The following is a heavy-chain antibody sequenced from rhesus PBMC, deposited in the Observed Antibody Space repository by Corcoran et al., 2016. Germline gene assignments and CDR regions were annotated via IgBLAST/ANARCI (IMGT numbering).Heavy chain of an antibody. V-gene: IGHV4-165*01. CDR1: GGSFSGYY. D-gene: IGHD6-25*01. CDR2: ISGSRGRT. CDR3: ARDSGSWHEAKFDY. J-gene: IGHJ4*01. Sequence: QVQLQESGPGLVKPSETLSLTCAVSGGSFSGYYWGWIRQPPGKGLEWIGDISGSRGRTDYNPSLKSRGTSSTDTSKNQFSLKLSSVTAADTAVYYCARDSGSWHEAKFDYWGQGVLVTVSS.